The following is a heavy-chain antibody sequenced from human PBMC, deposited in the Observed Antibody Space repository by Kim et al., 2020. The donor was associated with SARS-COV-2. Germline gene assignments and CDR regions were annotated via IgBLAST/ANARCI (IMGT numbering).Heavy chain of an antibody. Sequence: GGSLRLSCAASGITFSSYGMHWVRQAPGKGLEWVAVISYDGSNKYYADSVKGRFTISRDNSKNTLYLQMNSLRAEDTAVYYCAKGGMSVPTDHDYWGQGT. D-gene: IGHD6-25*01. J-gene: IGHJ4*02. CDR2: ISYDGSNK. V-gene: IGHV3-30*18. CDR1: GITFSSYG. CDR3: AKGGMSVPTDHDY.